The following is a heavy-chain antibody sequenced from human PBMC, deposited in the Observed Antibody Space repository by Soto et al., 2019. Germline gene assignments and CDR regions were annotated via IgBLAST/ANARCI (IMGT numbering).Heavy chain of an antibody. J-gene: IGHJ6*02. CDR1: GFTFSSYA. CDR2: ISGSGGST. V-gene: IGHV3-23*01. Sequence: GGSLRLSCAASGFTFSSYAMSWVRQAPGKGLEWVSAISGSGGSTHYADSVKGRFTISRDNSKNTLYLQMNSLRAEDTAVYYCAKVMSYGGNHLDLYYYGMDVWGQGTTVTVSS. CDR3: AKVMSYGGNHLDLYYYGMDV. D-gene: IGHD2-15*01.